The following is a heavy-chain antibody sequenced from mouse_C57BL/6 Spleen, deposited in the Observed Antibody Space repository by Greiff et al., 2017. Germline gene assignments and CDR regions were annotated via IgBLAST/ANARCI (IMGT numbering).Heavy chain of an antibody. CDR3: ARSVGLLGAMDY. CDR1: GFTFSSYA. CDR2: ISDGGSYT. J-gene: IGHJ4*01. Sequence: EVLLVESGGGLVKPGGSLKLSCAASGFTFSSYAMSWVRQTPEKRLEWVATISDGGSYTYYPDNVKGRFTISRDNAKNNLYLQMSHLKSEDTAMYYCARSVGLLGAMDYWGQGTSVTVSS. V-gene: IGHV5-4*01. D-gene: IGHD2-10*01.